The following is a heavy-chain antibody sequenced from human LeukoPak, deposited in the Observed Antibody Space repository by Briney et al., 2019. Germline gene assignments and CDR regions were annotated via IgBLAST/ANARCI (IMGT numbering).Heavy chain of an antibody. CDR1: GFTFDDYG. CDR2: INWNGGST. Sequence: GGSLRLSCAASGFTFDDYGMSWVRQAPGKGLEWVSGINWNGGSTGYADSVKGRFTISRDNAKNSLYLQMNSLRAEDTALYYCARSKGYSSSLNWFDPWGQGTLVTVSS. J-gene: IGHJ5*02. V-gene: IGHV3-20*04. D-gene: IGHD6-13*01. CDR3: ARSKGYSSSLNWFDP.